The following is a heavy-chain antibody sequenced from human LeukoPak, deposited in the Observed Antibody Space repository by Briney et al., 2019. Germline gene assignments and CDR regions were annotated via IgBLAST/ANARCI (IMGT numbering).Heavy chain of an antibody. V-gene: IGHV3-74*01. CDR3: ASHRVVRGVFDP. CDR1: GFTFSTYW. Sequence: GGSLRLSCAASGFTFSTYWMHWVRQAPGKGLLWVSRINSDGSSATYADYVKGRFNISRDNAKNTLYLQMNSLRAEDTAVYYCASHRVVRGVFDPWGQGTLVTVSS. D-gene: IGHD3-10*01. J-gene: IGHJ5*02. CDR2: INSDGSSA.